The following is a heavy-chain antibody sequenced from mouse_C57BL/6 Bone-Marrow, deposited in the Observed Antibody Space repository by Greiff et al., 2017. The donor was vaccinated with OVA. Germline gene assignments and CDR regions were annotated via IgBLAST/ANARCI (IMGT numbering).Heavy chain of an antibody. Sequence: QVHVKQPGAELVRPGTSVKLSCKASGYTFTSYWMHWVKQRPGQGLEWIGVIDPSDSYTNYNQKFKGKATLTVDTSSSTAYMQLSSLTSEDSAVYYCAGWLLRGKAYWGQGTLVTVSA. CDR3: AGWLLRGKAY. D-gene: IGHD2-3*01. CDR1: GYTFTSYW. J-gene: IGHJ3*01. V-gene: IGHV1-59*01. CDR2: IDPSDSYT.